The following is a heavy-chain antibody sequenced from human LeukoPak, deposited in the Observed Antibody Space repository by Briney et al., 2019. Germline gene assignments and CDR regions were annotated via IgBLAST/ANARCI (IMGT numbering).Heavy chain of an antibody. J-gene: IGHJ3*02. CDR3: ARSGGNYYDTDALDI. CDR2: IYDSGTT. V-gene: IGHV4-59*08. D-gene: IGHD1-26*01. CDR1: RGSIRTYY. Sequence: SETLSLTCTVSRGSIRTYYWSWIRQSSGKGLEWIGYIYDSGTTRYNPSLKSRVTISVDTSKNQFSLKLSSVTAADTAVYYCARSGGNYYDTDALDIWGQGTMVTVSS.